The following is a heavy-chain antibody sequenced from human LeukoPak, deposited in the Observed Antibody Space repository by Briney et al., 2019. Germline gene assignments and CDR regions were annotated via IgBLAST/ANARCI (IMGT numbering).Heavy chain of an antibody. Sequence: GGSLRLSCTASGFTFSSYAMTWVRQAPGKGLDYISAISTIGDSTYYADSVKGRFTISRDNSKNTLYLQMNSLRAEDTAVYYCARGSTSFDYWGQGTLVTVSS. CDR3: ARGSTSFDY. V-gene: IGHV3-23*01. J-gene: IGHJ4*02. D-gene: IGHD2-2*01. CDR2: ISTIGDST. CDR1: GFTFSSYA.